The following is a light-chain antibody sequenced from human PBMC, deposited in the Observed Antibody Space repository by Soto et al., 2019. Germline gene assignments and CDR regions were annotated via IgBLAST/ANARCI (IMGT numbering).Light chain of an antibody. J-gene: IGKJ1*01. Sequence: DIVMTQSPLSLPVTPGEPASISCNSSQSLLQSNGYNYLDWYLQKPGQSPQLLIYFGSYRASGVPDMFSGSGSGTDFTLKIRSVEAEDVAIYYCMQAQQTPLTFGQGTKVEIK. V-gene: IGKV2-28*01. CDR1: QSLLQSNGYNY. CDR2: FGS. CDR3: MQAQQTPLT.